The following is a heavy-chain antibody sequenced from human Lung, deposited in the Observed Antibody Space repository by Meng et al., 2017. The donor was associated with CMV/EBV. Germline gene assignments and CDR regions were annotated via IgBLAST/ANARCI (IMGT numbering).Heavy chain of an antibody. D-gene: IGHD4-17*01. CDR3: ARPLYGDYEGGAFDI. CDR1: GFTFDSYG. Sequence: SXTASGFTFDSYGMNWVRQAPGKGLEWVSCITRRSDYIRYADSVKGRFTISRDNARNSLYLQMNSLRADDTAVYYCARPLYGDYEGGAFDIWGQGTMVTVSS. V-gene: IGHV3-21*01. CDR2: ITRRSDYI. J-gene: IGHJ3*02.